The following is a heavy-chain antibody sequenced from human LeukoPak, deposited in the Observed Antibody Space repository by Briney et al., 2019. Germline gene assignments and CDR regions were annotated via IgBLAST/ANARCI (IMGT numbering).Heavy chain of an antibody. J-gene: IGHJ4*02. Sequence: GGSLRLSCAASVFTFNKYAMTWVRQAPGRGLVWVAVISASGDNTDYADSVKGQFTISRDNSKNTLSLQMNSLRVEDTAVYYCAKVVGTGTTPTDYWGQGTLVTVSS. V-gene: IGHV3-23*01. CDR3: AKVVGTGTTPTDY. D-gene: IGHD1-1*01. CDR2: ISASGDNT. CDR1: VFTFNKYA.